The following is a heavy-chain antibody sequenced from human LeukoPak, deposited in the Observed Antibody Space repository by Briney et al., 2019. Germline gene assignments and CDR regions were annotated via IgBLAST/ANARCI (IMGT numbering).Heavy chain of an antibody. Sequence: ASETLSLTCSVSGDSISGSSYYWGWLRHPPGKGLEWIGSIHYSGSTYYNPSLKSRVTISVDTSKNQFSLKLSSVTAADTAVYYCAREMEDKSFSFGERRKNYYYYMDVWGKGTTVTVSS. V-gene: IGHV4-39*07. D-gene: IGHD3-10*01. J-gene: IGHJ6*03. CDR2: IHYSGST. CDR3: AREMEDKSFSFGERRKNYYYYMDV. CDR1: GDSISGSSYY.